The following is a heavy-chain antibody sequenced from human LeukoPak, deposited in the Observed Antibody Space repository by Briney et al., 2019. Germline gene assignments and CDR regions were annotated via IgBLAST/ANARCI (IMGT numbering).Heavy chain of an antibody. Sequence: GSLLLSCAASGFTFSSYEMNWVRQAPGKGLEWVSYISSSGSTIYYADSVKGRFTISRDNAKNSLYLQMNSLRAEDTAVYYCARSYSSGWDWFDPWGQGTLVTVSS. J-gene: IGHJ5*02. CDR2: ISSSGSTI. D-gene: IGHD6-19*01. CDR3: ARSYSSGWDWFDP. CDR1: GFTFSSYE. V-gene: IGHV3-48*03.